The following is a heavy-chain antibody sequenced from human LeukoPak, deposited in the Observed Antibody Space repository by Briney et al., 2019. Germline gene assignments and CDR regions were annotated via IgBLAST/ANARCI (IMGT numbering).Heavy chain of an antibody. CDR1: GGSISSSNW. D-gene: IGHD3-10*01. J-gene: IGHJ4*02. V-gene: IGHV4-4*02. Sequence: PSETLSLTCAVSGGSISSSNWWSWVRPPPGKGLEWIGEIYHSGSTNYNPSLKSRVTISVDKSKNQFSLKLSSVTAADTAVYYCARAWFGESLYDYWGQGTLVTVSS. CDR3: ARAWFGESLYDY. CDR2: IYHSGST.